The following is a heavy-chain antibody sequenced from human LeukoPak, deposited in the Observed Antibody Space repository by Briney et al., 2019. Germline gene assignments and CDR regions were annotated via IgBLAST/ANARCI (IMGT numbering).Heavy chain of an antibody. V-gene: IGHV1-2*02. J-gene: IGHJ4*02. CDR2: INPNSGGT. D-gene: IGHD3-22*01. CDR3: ARLLSDSSGYPFDY. Sequence: ASVKVSCKASGYTFSGYYMHWVRQAPGQGLEWVGWINPNSGGTNYAQKFQGRVTMTRDTSISTAYMELSRLLSGDTAVYYCARLLSDSSGYPFDYWGQGTLVTVSS. CDR1: GYTFSGYY.